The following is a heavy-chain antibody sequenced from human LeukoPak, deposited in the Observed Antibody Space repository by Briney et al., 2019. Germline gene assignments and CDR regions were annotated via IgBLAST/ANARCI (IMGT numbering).Heavy chain of an antibody. Sequence: SETLSLTCAVYGGSFSGYYWNWIRQPPGKGLEWIGYIYYSGSTNYNPSLKSRVTVSVDTSKNQFSLKLSSVTAADTAVYYCARGYSSSWFNLWGQGTLVTVSS. CDR2: IYYSGST. CDR1: GGSFSGYY. J-gene: IGHJ5*02. CDR3: ARGYSSSWFNL. D-gene: IGHD6-13*01. V-gene: IGHV4-59*01.